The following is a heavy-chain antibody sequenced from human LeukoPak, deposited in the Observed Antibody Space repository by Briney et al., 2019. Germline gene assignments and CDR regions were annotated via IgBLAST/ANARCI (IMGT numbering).Heavy chain of an antibody. V-gene: IGHV5-51*01. CDR3: ARGKIGYSYGSYY. D-gene: IGHD5-18*01. CDR2: IYPGDSDT. Sequence: GESLKISCKGSGYSFTTYWIGWVRQMPGKGLEWMGIIYPGDSDTRYGPSFQGQVTISADKSISTAYLQWSSLKASDTAMYYCARGKIGYSYGSYYWGQGTLVTVSS. CDR1: GYSFTTYW. J-gene: IGHJ4*02.